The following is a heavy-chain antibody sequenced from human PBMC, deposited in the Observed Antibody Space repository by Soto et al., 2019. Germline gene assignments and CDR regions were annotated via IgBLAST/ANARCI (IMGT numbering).Heavy chain of an antibody. D-gene: IGHD4-17*01. Sequence: SVTLSVTCTVAGGSISSGNCYWSWIRQPPGKGLEWIGFISYSGTTHYSASLRSRVSISVDTSKNQFSLDLSSVTAADTAVYYCATMGTPVTGLYYFDYWGQGTLVTVSS. J-gene: IGHJ4*02. CDR3: ATMGTPVTGLYYFDY. V-gene: IGHV4-30-4*01. CDR1: GGSISSGNCY. CDR2: ISYSGTT.